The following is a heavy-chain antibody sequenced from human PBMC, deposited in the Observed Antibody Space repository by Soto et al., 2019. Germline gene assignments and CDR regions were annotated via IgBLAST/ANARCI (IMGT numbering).Heavy chain of an antibody. D-gene: IGHD6-13*01. CDR1: GFRFSDYA. CDR3: AKRSPYSSGWYSPIFDY. J-gene: IGHJ4*02. Sequence: GGSLRLACAASGFRFSDYAMSGVRQAPGKGLEWVSVISESGGSTHYADSVRGRFTVSRDNSKNSLSLRMNSLRDEDTAVYFCAKRSPYSSGWYSPIFDYWGQGALVTVAS. CDR2: ISESGGST. V-gene: IGHV3-23*01.